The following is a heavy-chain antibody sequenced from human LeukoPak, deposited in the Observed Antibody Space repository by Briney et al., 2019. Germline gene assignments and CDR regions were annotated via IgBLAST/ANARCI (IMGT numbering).Heavy chain of an antibody. D-gene: IGHD3-22*01. CDR1: GGSISSSSYY. CDR2: IYYSGST. V-gene: IGHV4-39*07. J-gene: IGHJ3*02. CDR3: ARELNNYYDSSDGAFDI. Sequence: SETLSLTCTVSGGSISSSSYYWGWIRQPPGKGLEWIGSIYYSGSTYYNPSLKSRVTISVDTSKNQFSLKLSSVTAADTAVYYCARELNNYYDSSDGAFDIWGQGTMVTVSS.